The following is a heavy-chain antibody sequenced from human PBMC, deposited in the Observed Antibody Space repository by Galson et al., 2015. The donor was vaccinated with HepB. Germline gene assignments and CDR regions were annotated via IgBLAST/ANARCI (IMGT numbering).Heavy chain of an antibody. CDR3: ARDYYGSGSYYNSYFDY. J-gene: IGHJ4*02. CDR1: GYTFTSYA. Sequence: SVKVSCKASGYTFTSYAMHWVRQAPGQRLEWMGWINAGNGNTKYSQKFQGRVTITRDTSASTAYMELSSLRSEDTAVYYCARDYYGSGSYYNSYFDYWGQGTLVTVSS. D-gene: IGHD3-10*01. CDR2: INAGNGNT. V-gene: IGHV1-3*01.